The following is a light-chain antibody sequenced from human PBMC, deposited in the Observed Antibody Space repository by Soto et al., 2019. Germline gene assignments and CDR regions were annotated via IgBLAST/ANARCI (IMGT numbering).Light chain of an antibody. CDR2: GAS. CDR3: QQYGSSPWT. CDR1: QTIRSNY. V-gene: IGKV3-20*01. J-gene: IGKJ1*01. Sequence: ETVLTQSPGTLSLSPGERATLSCRASQTIRSNYLAWYRQTPGQAPRLLIYGASNRATGIADRLSGSGSGTAFTVIISRLEPEDFALYYCQQYGSSPWTFGQGTKVEIK.